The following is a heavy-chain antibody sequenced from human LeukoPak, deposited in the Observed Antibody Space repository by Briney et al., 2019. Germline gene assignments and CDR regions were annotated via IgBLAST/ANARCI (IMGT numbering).Heavy chain of an antibody. J-gene: IGHJ5*02. CDR3: AKSSPPPLRS. V-gene: IGHV3-23*01. CDR1: GGSISNTFYY. CDR2: FSGSGGST. Sequence: PSETLSLTCTVSGGSISNTFYYWGWIRQPPGKGLEWVSAFSGSGGSTYYADSVKGRFTISRDNSKNTLYLQMNSLRAEDTAVYYCAKSSPPPLRSWGQGTLVTVSS.